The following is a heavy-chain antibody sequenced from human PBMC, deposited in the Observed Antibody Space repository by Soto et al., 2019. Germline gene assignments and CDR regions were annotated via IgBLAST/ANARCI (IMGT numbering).Heavy chain of an antibody. CDR2: INHSGST. CDR3: ARGRGSSWSSYYYYYGMDV. D-gene: IGHD6-13*01. J-gene: IGHJ6*02. Sequence: SETLSLTCAVYCGSFSGYYWSWIRQPPGKGLEWIGEINHSGSTDYNPSLKSRVTISVDTSKNQFSLKLSSVTAADTAVYYCARGRGSSWSSYYYYYGMDVWGQGTTVTVSS. V-gene: IGHV4-34*01. CDR1: CGSFSGYY.